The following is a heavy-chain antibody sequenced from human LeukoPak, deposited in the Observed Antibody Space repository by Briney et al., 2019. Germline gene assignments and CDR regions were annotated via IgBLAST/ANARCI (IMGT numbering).Heavy chain of an antibody. J-gene: IGHJ3*02. D-gene: IGHD2-15*01. CDR3: ARVGSWAAYDI. V-gene: IGHV4-39*07. CDR2: IFYTGST. Sequence: SETLSLTCSVSGGSIINSGYYWGWIRRPPGKGLDWIASIFYTGSTDYSSSLKSRVTISIDTSKNQFSLKLSSVTAADTAVYYCARVGSWAAYDIWGQGAMVTVSA. CDR1: GGSIINSGYY.